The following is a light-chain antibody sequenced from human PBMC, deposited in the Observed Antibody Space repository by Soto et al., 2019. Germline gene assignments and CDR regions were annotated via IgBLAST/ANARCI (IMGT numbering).Light chain of an antibody. CDR2: EVN. CDR3: SSYAGSNNLI. CDR1: SSDLGAYDY. J-gene: IGLJ2*01. V-gene: IGLV2-8*01. Sequence: QSALTQPPYASGSPGQSVTISCTGTSSDLGAYDYVSWYQQHPGKAPKLMIFEVNKRPSGVPDRFSGSKSGNTASLTVTGLQAEDEADYYCSSYAGSNNLIFGGGTKLTVL.